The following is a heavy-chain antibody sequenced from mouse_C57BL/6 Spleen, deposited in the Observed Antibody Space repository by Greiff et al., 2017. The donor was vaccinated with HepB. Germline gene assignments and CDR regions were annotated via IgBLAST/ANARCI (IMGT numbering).Heavy chain of an antibody. V-gene: IGHV1-55*01. CDR3: ARFYDGPMDY. CDR2: IYPGSGST. J-gene: IGHJ4*01. Sequence: QVQLQQPGAELVKPGASVKMSCKASGYTFTSYWITWVKQRPGQGLEWIGDIYPGSGSTNYNEKFKSKATLTVDTSSSTTYMQLSSLTSVDSAVYYFARFYDGPMDYWGQGTSVTVSS. CDR1: GYTFTSYW. D-gene: IGHD2-3*01.